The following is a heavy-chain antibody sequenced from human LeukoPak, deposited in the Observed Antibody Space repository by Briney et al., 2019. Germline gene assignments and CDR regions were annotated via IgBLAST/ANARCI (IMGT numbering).Heavy chain of an antibody. CDR2: INHSGST. V-gene: IGHV4-34*01. J-gene: IGHJ4*02. CDR1: GGSFSAYY. CDR3: ARGYSSGWYHYFDY. Sequence: SETLSLTCAVYGGSFSAYYWSWIRQPPGKGLEWIGEINHSGSTNYNPSLKSRVTMSVDTSKNQFSLKLSSVTAADTAVHYCARGYSSGWYHYFDYWGQGTLVTVSS. D-gene: IGHD6-19*01.